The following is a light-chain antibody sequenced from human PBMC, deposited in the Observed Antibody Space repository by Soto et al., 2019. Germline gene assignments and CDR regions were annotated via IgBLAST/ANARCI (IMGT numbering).Light chain of an antibody. CDR1: SSDVGGSKY. V-gene: IGLV2-8*01. CDR3: SSYAGINNLGV. CDR2: EVN. J-gene: IGLJ1*01. Sequence: QSVLTQPPSASGSPGQSVTISCTGTSSDVGGSKYVSWYQQHPGKAPKLMIFEVNKRPSGVPDRFSGSKSGNTASLTVSGLQAEDEADYYCSSYAGINNLGVFGTGTKVTVL.